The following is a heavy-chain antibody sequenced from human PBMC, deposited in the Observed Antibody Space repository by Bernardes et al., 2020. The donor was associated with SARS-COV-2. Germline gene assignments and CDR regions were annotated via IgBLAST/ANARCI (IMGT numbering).Heavy chain of an antibody. D-gene: IGHD2-2*01. CDR3: AGISSSTSCYATNAPCTVTTRGAGYDY. V-gene: IGHV4-34*01. J-gene: IGHJ4*02. CDR1: GGSFSGYY. Sequence: SETLSLTCAVYGGSFSGYYWSWIRQPPGKGLEWIGEINHSGSTNYNPSLKSRVTISVDTSKNQFSLKLSSVTAADTAVYYCAGISSSTSCYATNAPCTVTTRGAGYDYWGQGTLVTVSS. CDR2: INHSGST.